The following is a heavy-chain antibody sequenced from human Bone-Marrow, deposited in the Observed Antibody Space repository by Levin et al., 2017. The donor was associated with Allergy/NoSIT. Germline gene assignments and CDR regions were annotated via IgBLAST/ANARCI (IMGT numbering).Heavy chain of an antibody. CDR1: GGSISSYY. CDR3: ARDLYSSSWYRYYYYYGMDV. D-gene: IGHD6-13*01. CDR2: IYTSGST. V-gene: IGHV4-4*07. J-gene: IGHJ6*02. Sequence: SCTVSGGSISSYYWSWIRQPAGKGLEWIGRIYTSGSTNYNPSLKSRVTMSVDTSKNQFSLKLSSVTAADTAVYYCARDLYSSSWYRYYYYYGMDVWGQGTTVTVSS.